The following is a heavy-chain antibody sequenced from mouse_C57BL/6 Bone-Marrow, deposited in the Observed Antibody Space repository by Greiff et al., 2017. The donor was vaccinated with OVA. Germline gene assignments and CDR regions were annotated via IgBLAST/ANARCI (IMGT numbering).Heavy chain of an antibody. CDR3: TTDRY. V-gene: IGHV14-4*01. J-gene: IGHJ2*01. Sequence: QLVESGAELVRPGASVKLSCTASGFNIKDDYMHWVKERPEQGLEWIGWIDPENGDTEYASKFQGKATITADTSSKTVYLHLSSLTSEDTAVYYCTTDRYWGQGTTLTVSS. CDR1: GFNIKDDY. CDR2: IDPENGDT.